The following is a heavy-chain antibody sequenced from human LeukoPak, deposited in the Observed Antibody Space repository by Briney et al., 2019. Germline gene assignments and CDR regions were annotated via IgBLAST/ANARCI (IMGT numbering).Heavy chain of an antibody. D-gene: IGHD6-6*01. CDR3: AREDSSSLDY. Sequence: GGSLRLSCAASGFTFSSYSMNWVRQAPGKGLEWVSSISSSSSYIYYADSVKVRFTISRDNAKNSLYLQMTSLRAEDTAVYYCAREDSSSLDYWGQGTLVTVSS. CDR2: ISSSSSYI. CDR1: GFTFSSYS. J-gene: IGHJ4*02. V-gene: IGHV3-21*01.